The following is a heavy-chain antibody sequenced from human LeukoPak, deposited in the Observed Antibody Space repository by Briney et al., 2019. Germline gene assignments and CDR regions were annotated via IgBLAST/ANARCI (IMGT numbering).Heavy chain of an antibody. CDR1: GGSISSSSYY. CDR2: IYYSGST. V-gene: IGHV4-39*07. D-gene: IGHD6-19*01. CDR3: ARTIAVAGTVHVYYYYMDV. Sequence: SETLSLTCTVSGGSISSSSYYWGWIRQPPRKGLEWIGSIYYSGSTYYNPSLKSRVTISVDTSKNQFSLKLSSVTAADTAVYYCARTIAVAGTVHVYYYYMDVWGKGTTVTISS. J-gene: IGHJ6*03.